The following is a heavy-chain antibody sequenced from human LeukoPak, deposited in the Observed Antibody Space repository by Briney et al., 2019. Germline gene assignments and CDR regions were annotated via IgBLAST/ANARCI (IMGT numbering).Heavy chain of an antibody. D-gene: IGHD4-17*01. J-gene: IGHJ6*03. Sequence: SETLSLACTVSGGSISSYYWGWIRQPAGKGLEWIGRIYTSGSTNYNPSLKSRVTMSVDTSKNQFSLKLSSVTAADTAVYYCARNSDYESYYYHYMDVWGKGTTVTVSS. V-gene: IGHV4-4*07. CDR3: ARNSDYESYYYHYMDV. CDR2: IYTSGST. CDR1: GGSISSYY.